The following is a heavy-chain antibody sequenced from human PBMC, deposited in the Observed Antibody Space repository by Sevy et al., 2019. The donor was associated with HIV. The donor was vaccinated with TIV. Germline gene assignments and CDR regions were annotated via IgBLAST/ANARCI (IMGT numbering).Heavy chain of an antibody. Sequence: SETLSLTCTVSGGSFSTSYYWGWVRQPPGKGPEWIGCIHYSGSTYYNPSLKSRVSISVDTSKNSFSLKLSSVTAADTAVYYCANMGRGYYFYFELWGQRTLVTVSS. CDR2: IHYSGST. D-gene: IGHD3-3*01. J-gene: IGHJ4*02. CDR1: GGSFSTSYY. CDR3: ANMGRGYYFYFEL. V-gene: IGHV4-39*02.